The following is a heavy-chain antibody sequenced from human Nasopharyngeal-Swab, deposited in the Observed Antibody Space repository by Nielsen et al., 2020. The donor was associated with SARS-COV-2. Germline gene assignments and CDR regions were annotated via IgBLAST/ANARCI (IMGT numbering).Heavy chain of an antibody. CDR3: VSAGSIEY. V-gene: IGHV3-33*01. CDR2: IWYDGSKK. Sequence: GGSLRLSCVASGFTYKYGMNWVRQAPGKGLEWVSVIWYDGSKKFYAESVKGRFSISRDESKNTVYLQMSSLRVEGTAVYYCVSAGSIEYWGPGTLVTVSS. D-gene: IGHD3-10*01. J-gene: IGHJ4*02. CDR1: GFTYKYG.